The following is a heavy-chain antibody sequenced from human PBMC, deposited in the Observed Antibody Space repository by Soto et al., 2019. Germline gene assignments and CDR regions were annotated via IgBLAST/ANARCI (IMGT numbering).Heavy chain of an antibody. CDR3: ARDQDLEGATAYYGMDV. Sequence: QVQLVESGGGVVQPGRSLRLSCAASGFTFSTYGMHWVRQAPGKGLEWVAVMSYDGSNKYYADSMKGRFTISRDNSKNTLYLQMNSLRTEDTAVYFCARDQDLEGATAYYGMDVWGQGTTVTVSS. D-gene: IGHD1-26*01. CDR2: MSYDGSNK. CDR1: GFTFSTYG. J-gene: IGHJ6*02. V-gene: IGHV3-30*03.